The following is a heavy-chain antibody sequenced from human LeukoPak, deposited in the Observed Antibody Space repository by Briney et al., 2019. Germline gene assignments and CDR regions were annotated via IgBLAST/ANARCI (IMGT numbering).Heavy chain of an antibody. CDR3: AKARGTDYGDYVIFDY. CDR1: GFTFSSYA. Sequence: GGSLRLSYAASGFTFSSYAMYWVRQAPGKGLEWVSGISSSAGNTYYADSVKGRFTISRDNSLNTLYLQMNSLRVEETGVYYCAKARGTDYGDYVIFDYWGQGTLVTVSS. CDR2: ISSSAGNT. D-gene: IGHD4-17*01. J-gene: IGHJ4*02. V-gene: IGHV3-23*01.